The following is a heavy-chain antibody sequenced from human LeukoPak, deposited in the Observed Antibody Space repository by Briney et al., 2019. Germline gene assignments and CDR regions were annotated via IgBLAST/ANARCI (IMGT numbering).Heavy chain of an antibody. D-gene: IGHD1-26*01. CDR1: GYSISSGYY. Sequence: TSETLSLTCAVSGYSISSGYYWGWIRQPPGKGLEWIGSIYHSGSTYYNPSLKSRVTISVDTSKNQFSLKLSSVTAADTAVYYCARDLSGSYQIPDYWGQGTLVTVSS. V-gene: IGHV4-38-2*02. CDR3: ARDLSGSYQIPDY. CDR2: IYHSGST. J-gene: IGHJ4*02.